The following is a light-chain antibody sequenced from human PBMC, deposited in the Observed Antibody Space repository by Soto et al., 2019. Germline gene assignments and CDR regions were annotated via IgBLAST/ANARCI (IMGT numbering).Light chain of an antibody. CDR2: EVT. CDR1: SSDVGAYNY. Sequence: QSVLTQPPSASGSPGQSVTISCTGTSSDVGAYNYVSWYQQHAGKAPKLVIYEVTKRPSGVPDRFSGSKSANTASLTVSGLQAEDEADYHCSSFASSNTWVFGGGTQLTVL. J-gene: IGLJ3*02. V-gene: IGLV2-8*01. CDR3: SSFASSNTWV.